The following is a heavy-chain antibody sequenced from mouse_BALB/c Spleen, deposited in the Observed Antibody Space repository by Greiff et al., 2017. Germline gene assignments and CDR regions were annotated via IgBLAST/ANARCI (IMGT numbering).Heavy chain of an antibody. CDR1: GFTFSSYG. V-gene: IGHV5-6*01. Sequence: EVQGVESGGDLVKPGGSLKLSCAASGFTFSSYGMSWVRQTPDKRLEWVATISSGGSYTYYPDSVKGRFTISRDNAKNTLYLQMSSLKSEDTAMYYCARHGNWAMDYWGQGTSVTVSS. CDR3: ARHGNWAMDY. J-gene: IGHJ4*01. D-gene: IGHD2-1*01. CDR2: ISSGGSYT.